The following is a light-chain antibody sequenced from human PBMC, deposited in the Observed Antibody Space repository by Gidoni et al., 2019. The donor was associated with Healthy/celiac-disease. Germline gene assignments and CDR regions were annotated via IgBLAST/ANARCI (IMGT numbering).Light chain of an antibody. J-gene: IGKJ1*01. CDR1: QSISSW. Sequence: DIQMTQSPSTLSASVGDRVTITCRASQSISSWLAWYQQKPGKAPKLLIYKASSLESGVPSRFSGSGSGTEFTLTISSLQPDDFATYYCQQYNSYSSTFXXXTKVEIK. CDR2: KAS. V-gene: IGKV1-5*03. CDR3: QQYNSYSST.